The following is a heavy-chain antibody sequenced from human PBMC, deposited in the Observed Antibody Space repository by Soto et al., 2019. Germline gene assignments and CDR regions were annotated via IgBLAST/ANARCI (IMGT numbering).Heavy chain of an antibody. D-gene: IGHD2-2*01. Sequence: ETLSLTCAVYGGSFSGYYWSWIRQPPGKGLEWIGEINHSGSTNYNPSLKSRVTISVDTSKNQFSLKLSSVTAADTAVYYCARGDGCSSTSCYVDFDYWGQGTLVTVSS. CDR3: ARGDGCSSTSCYVDFDY. V-gene: IGHV4-34*01. J-gene: IGHJ4*02. CDR2: INHSGST. CDR1: GGSFSGYY.